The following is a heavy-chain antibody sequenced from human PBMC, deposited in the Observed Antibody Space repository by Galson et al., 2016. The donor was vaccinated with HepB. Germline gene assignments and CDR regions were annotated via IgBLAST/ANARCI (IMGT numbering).Heavy chain of an antibody. CDR2: MSYDGSTK. D-gene: IGHD3-10*01. Sequence: SLRLSCASTFTDYGIHWVRQAPGKGLEWVAAMSYDGSTKEYADALKGRLTISRDSSKNTVSLQLKNLRSEDTGVYYCAKDFYTMVQGAMGYYGMDVWGKGTTVIVS. J-gene: IGHJ6*04. CDR1: TFTDYG. CDR3: AKDFYTMVQGAMGYYGMDV. V-gene: IGHV3-30*18.